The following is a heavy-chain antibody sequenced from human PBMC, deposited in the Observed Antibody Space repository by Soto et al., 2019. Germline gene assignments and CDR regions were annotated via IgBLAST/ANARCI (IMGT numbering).Heavy chain of an antibody. CDR3: ARDMIGDILPTYYKVYYYAMDV. CDR1: GFTFSSYN. V-gene: IGHV3-21*04. D-gene: IGHD3-9*01. J-gene: IGHJ6*02. Sequence: PGGSLRLSCAASGFTFSSYNMNWVRQAPGKGLEWVSFISSSSSYIYYADSVKGRFIISRDNANNSLYLQMNSLRAEDTALYYCARDMIGDILPTYYKVYYYAMDVWGQGTTVTSP. CDR2: ISSSSSYI.